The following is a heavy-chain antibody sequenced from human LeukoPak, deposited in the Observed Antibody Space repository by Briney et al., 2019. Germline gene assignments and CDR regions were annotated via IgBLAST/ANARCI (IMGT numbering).Heavy chain of an antibody. CDR3: ARARNGTLKY. D-gene: IGHD1-26*01. CDR1: GFTFGHYA. J-gene: IGHJ4*02. CDR2: ISYDGSHQ. Sequence: GGSLGLSCAASGFTFGHYAMHWVRQAPGKGLEWVAVISYDGSHQYSADSVKGRLSISRDNSRHTLYLQMNSLRPEDTAVYYCARARNGTLKYWGQGTLVIVSS. V-gene: IGHV3-30*01.